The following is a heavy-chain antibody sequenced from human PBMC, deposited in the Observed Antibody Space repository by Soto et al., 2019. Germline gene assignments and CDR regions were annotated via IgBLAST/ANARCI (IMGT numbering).Heavy chain of an antibody. J-gene: IGHJ4*02. CDR3: AKDFGPYCSGGSCYAPFDY. CDR2: ISYDGSNK. D-gene: IGHD2-15*01. Sequence: WGSLRLSCAASGFTCSSYGMHWVRQAPGKWLEWVAVISYDGSNKYYADSVKGRFTISRDNSKNTLYLQMNSLRAEDTAVYYCAKDFGPYCSGGSCYAPFDYWGQGTLVTVSS. CDR1: GFTCSSYG. V-gene: IGHV3-30*18.